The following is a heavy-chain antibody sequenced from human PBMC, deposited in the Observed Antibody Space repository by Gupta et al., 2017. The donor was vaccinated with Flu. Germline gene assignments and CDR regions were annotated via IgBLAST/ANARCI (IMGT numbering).Heavy chain of an antibody. V-gene: IGHV2-5*01. CDR3: THRRLTLGDPPRVDTFDI. J-gene: IGHJ3*02. CDR2: IYWNDDQ. Sequence: QITLKESGPTLVKPTETLTLTCTFSGFSLSTSGVGVGWISQPPGKALEWLALIYWNDDQRYSPSLKRRLTITKDTSKNQVVLTMTNMDPVDTATYYCTHRRLTLGDPPRVDTFDIWGQGTMVTVSS. CDR1: GFSLSTSGVG. D-gene: IGHD2-21*02.